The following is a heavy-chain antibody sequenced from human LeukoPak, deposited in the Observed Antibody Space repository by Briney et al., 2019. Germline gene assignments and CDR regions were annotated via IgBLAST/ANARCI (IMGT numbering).Heavy chain of an antibody. J-gene: IGHJ4*02. CDR3: ARFGDSSGYYYDPLDY. CDR1: GYTFTSYG. Sequence: ASVKVSCKASGYTFTSYGISRVRQAPGQGLEWMGWISAYNGNTNYALKLQGRVTMTTDTSTSTAYMELRSLRSDDTAVYYCARFGDSSGYYYDPLDYWGQGTLVTVSS. V-gene: IGHV1-18*01. CDR2: ISAYNGNT. D-gene: IGHD3-22*01.